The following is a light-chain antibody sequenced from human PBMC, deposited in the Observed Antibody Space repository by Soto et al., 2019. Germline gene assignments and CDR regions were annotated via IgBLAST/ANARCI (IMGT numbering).Light chain of an antibody. V-gene: IGKV3-11*01. CDR3: QQRLNWQVT. CDR2: DAS. Sequence: IVLAPSPGPLSFFSGERTTLSCRASQSVSSYLAWYQQKPGQAPRLLIYDASNRATGIPARFSGSGSGTDFTLTISSLEPEDFAVYYCQQRLNWQVTFGQGTRLEI. J-gene: IGKJ5*01. CDR1: QSVSSY.